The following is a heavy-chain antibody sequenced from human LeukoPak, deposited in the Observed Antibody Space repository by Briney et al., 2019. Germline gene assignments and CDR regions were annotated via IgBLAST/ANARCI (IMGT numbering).Heavy chain of an antibody. CDR2: VGGDERT. J-gene: IGHJ4*02. D-gene: IGHD2-21*02. CDR3: AKDLSWWMTADY. Sequence: RAGGSLRLSCAASGFTFSRNAMSWVRQAPGRGLEWVSGVGGDERTHYADSVRGRFTISGDNSKNTVYLQMNSLRVEDTAVYYCAKDLSWWMTADYWGQGALVTVSS. CDR1: GFTFSRNA. V-gene: IGHV3-23*01.